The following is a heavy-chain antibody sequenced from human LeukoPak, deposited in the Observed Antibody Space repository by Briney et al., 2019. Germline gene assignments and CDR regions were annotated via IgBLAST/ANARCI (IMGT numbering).Heavy chain of an antibody. CDR2: IYYSGST. Sequence: SETLSLTCAVSGGSISSGGYSWSWIRQPPGKGLEWIGYIYYSGSTYYNPSLKSRVTISVDTSKNQFSLKLSSVTAADTAVYYCARVEMATITAYFDYWGQGTLVTVSS. V-gene: IGHV4-30-4*07. J-gene: IGHJ4*02. D-gene: IGHD5-24*01. CDR1: GGSISSGGYS. CDR3: ARVEMATITAYFDY.